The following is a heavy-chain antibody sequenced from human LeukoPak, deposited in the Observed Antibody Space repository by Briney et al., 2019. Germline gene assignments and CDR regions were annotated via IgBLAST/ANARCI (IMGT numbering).Heavy chain of an antibody. V-gene: IGHV3-7*01. J-gene: IGHJ5*02. D-gene: IGHD6-19*01. CDR3: ARDSGSGGP. CDR2: IKPDGSEK. CDR1: GFIFSNYW. Sequence: PGGSLRLSCAASGFIFSNYWMSWVRQAPGKGLEWVAHIKPDGSEKNYVDSVKGRFTLFRDDAKNSVYLQMNSLRVEDTAVYYCARDSGSGGPWGQGTPVTVSS.